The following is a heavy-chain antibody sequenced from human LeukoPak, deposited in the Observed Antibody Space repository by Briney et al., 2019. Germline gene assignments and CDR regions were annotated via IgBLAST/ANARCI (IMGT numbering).Heavy chain of an antibody. Sequence: PGGSLRLSCVASGFTFSSYWMHWVRQAPGKGLVWVSRIDTDGSNTGYADSVKGRFTISRDNAKNTVYLQINSLRAEDTALYYCARAMLDSSGRDYWGQGTLVTVSS. CDR2: IDTDGSNT. CDR3: ARAMLDSSGRDY. D-gene: IGHD3-22*01. V-gene: IGHV3-74*01. CDR1: GFTFSSYW. J-gene: IGHJ4*02.